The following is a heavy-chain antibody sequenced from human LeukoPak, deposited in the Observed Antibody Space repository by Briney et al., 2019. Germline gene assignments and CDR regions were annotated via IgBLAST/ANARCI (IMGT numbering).Heavy chain of an antibody. CDR2: ITSSGSTM. CDR1: GFTFSSYE. V-gene: IGHV3-48*03. CDR3: ARISGDYASYFDY. J-gene: IGHJ4*02. D-gene: IGHD2-21*02. Sequence: PGGSLRLSCAASGFTFSSYEMSWVRQAPGKGLEWVSYITSSGSTMYYADSVKGRFTISRDNAKDSLYLQMNSLRAEDTAVYYCARISGDYASYFDYWGQGTLVTVSS.